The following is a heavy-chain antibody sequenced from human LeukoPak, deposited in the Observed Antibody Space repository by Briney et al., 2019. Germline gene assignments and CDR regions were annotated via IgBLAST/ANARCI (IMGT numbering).Heavy chain of an antibody. CDR2: ISGGGDWT. Sequence: GGSLRLSCAASGFTFSSYAMCWVRQAPGKGLEWVSAISGGGDWTNYADSVKGRFTISRDNSKNTLYLQMNSLRAEDTALYYCAKYGSGKYIDYWGQGTLVTVSS. CDR3: AKYGSGKYIDY. J-gene: IGHJ4*02. V-gene: IGHV3-23*01. CDR1: GFTFSSYA. D-gene: IGHD3-10*01.